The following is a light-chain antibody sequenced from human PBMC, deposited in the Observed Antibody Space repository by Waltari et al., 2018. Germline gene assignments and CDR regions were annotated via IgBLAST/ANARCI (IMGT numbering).Light chain of an antibody. CDR3: SSYITTNTLEL. CDR1: SSDVGTYNY. CDR2: DVS. Sequence: TGTSSDVGTYNYVSWYQQHPGKAPKLLVYDVSYRPSGVSYRFSGSKSGNTASLTISGLQAEDEADYYCSSYITTNTLELFGGGTSLTVL. V-gene: IGLV2-14*03. J-gene: IGLJ3*02.